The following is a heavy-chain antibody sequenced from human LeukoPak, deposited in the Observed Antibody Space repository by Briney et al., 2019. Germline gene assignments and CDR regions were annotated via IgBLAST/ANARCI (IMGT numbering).Heavy chain of an antibody. D-gene: IGHD6-19*01. J-gene: IGHJ3*02. CDR3: ARDPYSSGWYDAFDI. Sequence: SETLSLTCTVSGFSISSYYWSWIRQPAGQGLEWIGRIYTSGSTNYNPSLKSRVTMSVDTSKNQFSLKLSSVTAADTAVYYCARDPYSSGWYDAFDIWGQGTMVTVSS. CDR2: IYTSGST. CDR1: GFSISSYY. V-gene: IGHV4-4*07.